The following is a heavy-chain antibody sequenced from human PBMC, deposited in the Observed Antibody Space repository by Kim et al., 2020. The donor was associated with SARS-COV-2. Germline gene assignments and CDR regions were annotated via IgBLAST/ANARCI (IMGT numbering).Heavy chain of an antibody. J-gene: IGHJ4*02. D-gene: IGHD5-18*01. V-gene: IGHV1-69*01. Sequence: QKVQGRVTITADESTSTAYMELSSVRSEDTAVYYCAGHGGDGYWGGFDYWGQGTLVTVSS. CDR3: AGHGGDGYWGGFDY.